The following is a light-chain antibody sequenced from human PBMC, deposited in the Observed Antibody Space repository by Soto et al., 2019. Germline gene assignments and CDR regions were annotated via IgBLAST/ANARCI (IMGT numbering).Light chain of an antibody. V-gene: IGKV1-12*01. J-gene: IGKJ4*01. Sequence: DIQMTQSPSSVSAAVGDRVTITCRASQGINKWLAWYQQKPGEAPQLLISAASTLRSGVPSRFSGSGSGTDFILTISNLQPEDFATYYCQQYDNFPLTFGGGTKVDIK. CDR1: QGINKW. CDR2: AAS. CDR3: QQYDNFPLT.